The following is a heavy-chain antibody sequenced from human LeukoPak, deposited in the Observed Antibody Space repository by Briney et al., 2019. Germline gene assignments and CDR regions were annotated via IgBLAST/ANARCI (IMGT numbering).Heavy chain of an antibody. V-gene: IGHV3-66*02. Sequence: PGGSLRLSCAASGFTVSSNYMSWVRQAPGKGLEWVSVIYSGGSTYYADSVKGRFTISRDNSKNTLYLQMNSLRAEDTAVYYCACGYYDILTGYSSYYYYYGMDVWGQGTTVTVSS. CDR2: IYSGGST. CDR1: GFTVSSNY. CDR3: ACGYYDILTGYSSYYYYYGMDV. J-gene: IGHJ6*02. D-gene: IGHD3-9*01.